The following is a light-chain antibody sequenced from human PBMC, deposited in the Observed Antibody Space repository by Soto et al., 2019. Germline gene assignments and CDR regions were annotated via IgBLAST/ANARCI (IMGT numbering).Light chain of an antibody. CDR2: GAS. J-gene: IGKJ4*01. CDR1: QSVSSSY. Sequence: EIVLTQSPGTLSLSPGERATLSCRASQSVSSSYLAWYQQKPGQAPRLLIYGASSRATGSPDRFSGSGSGTDFTLTISRLEPEYLAVYDGQQDGRSPLLTFVGGTKVEIK. V-gene: IGKV3-20*01. CDR3: QQDGRSPLLT.